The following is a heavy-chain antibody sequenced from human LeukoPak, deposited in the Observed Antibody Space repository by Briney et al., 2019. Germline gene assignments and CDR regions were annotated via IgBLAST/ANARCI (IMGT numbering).Heavy chain of an antibody. Sequence: ASVKVSCKASGYTFTGYYMHWVRQAPGQGLEWMGWINPNSGGTNYAQKFQGRVTMTRDTSISTAYMGLSRLRSDDTAVYYCARTMVRGAYRPITYYDYWGQGTLVTVSS. V-gene: IGHV1-2*02. CDR1: GYTFTGYY. D-gene: IGHD3-10*01. J-gene: IGHJ4*02. CDR3: ARTMVRGAYRPITYYDY. CDR2: INPNSGGT.